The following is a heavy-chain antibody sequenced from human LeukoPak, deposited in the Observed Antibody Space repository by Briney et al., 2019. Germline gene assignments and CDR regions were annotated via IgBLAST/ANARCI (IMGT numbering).Heavy chain of an antibody. Sequence: SETLSLTCSVSGDSINSYYWGWIRQPPGKGLEWIGYIYYSGSTNYNPSLKSRLTISVDTSKNQFSLKLSSVTAADTAVYYCAKLTKRNDPFAIWGQGTMVTVSS. CDR2: IYYSGST. CDR1: GDSINSYY. J-gene: IGHJ3*02. CDR3: AKLTKRNDPFAI. V-gene: IGHV4-59*01. D-gene: IGHD1-14*01.